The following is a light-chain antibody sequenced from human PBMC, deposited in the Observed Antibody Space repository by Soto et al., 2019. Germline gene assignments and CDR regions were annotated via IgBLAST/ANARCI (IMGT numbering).Light chain of an antibody. J-gene: IGKJ2*01. Sequence: EIVMTQSPATLSVSPGERATLSCRASQSVSSNLAWYQQKPGQAPRLLIYGASTRATGIPARFSGSGSGTEVTLTISSLQSEDFAVYYCQQYNNWPPYTFGQGTKLENK. CDR1: QSVSSN. CDR3: QQYNNWPPYT. V-gene: IGKV3-15*01. CDR2: GAS.